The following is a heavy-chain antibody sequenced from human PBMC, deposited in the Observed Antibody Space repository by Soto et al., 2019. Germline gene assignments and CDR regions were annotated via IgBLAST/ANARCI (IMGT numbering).Heavy chain of an antibody. CDR3: ARLRDERYFDWLPTPVSVYYYYYMDV. V-gene: IGHV5-51*01. CDR1: GYSFTSYW. J-gene: IGHJ6*03. Sequence: PGESLKISCKGSGYSFTSYWIGWVREMPGKGLEWMGIIYPGDSDTRYSPPFQGQVTISADKSISTAYLQWSSLKASDTAMYYCARLRDERYFDWLPTPVSVYYYYYMDVWGKGTSVTVSS. D-gene: IGHD3-9*01. CDR2: IYPGDSDT.